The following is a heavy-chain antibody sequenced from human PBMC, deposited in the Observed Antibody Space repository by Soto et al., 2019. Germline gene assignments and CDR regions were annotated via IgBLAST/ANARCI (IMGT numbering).Heavy chain of an antibody. Sequence: SETLSLTCSVSGASISSNFWSWVRQPPGKGLEWIGYIYFGGTTQYNPSLKGRAIISVDTSKNQFSLKLSSVTAADTAVYYCARDGRYCSGGSCYRFDPWGQGTLVTVSS. CDR3: ARDGRYCSGGSCYRFDP. J-gene: IGHJ5*02. V-gene: IGHV4-59*01. CDR2: IYFGGTT. D-gene: IGHD2-15*01. CDR1: GASISSNF.